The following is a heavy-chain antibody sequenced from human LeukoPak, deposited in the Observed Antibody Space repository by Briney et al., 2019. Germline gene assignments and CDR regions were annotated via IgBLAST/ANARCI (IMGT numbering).Heavy chain of an antibody. CDR3: ARGYSSGWFY. Sequence: PGGSLRLSCAGSGFTFSDHYMSWIRQAPGKGLEWVSYISSSSSHTNYADSVKGRFTISRDNAKNSLYPQMNSLRAEDTAVYYCARGYSSGWFYWGQGTLVTVSS. V-gene: IGHV3-11*06. CDR2: ISSSSSHT. CDR1: GFTFSDHY. D-gene: IGHD6-19*01. J-gene: IGHJ4*02.